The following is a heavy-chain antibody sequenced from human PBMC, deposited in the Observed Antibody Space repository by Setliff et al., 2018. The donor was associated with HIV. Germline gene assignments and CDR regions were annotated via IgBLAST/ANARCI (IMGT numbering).Heavy chain of an antibody. Sequence: SETLSLTCTVSRGSINNDYWSWIRQSPGKGLEWIGYVQNRGTTNYTSSLKSRVTISVDTSRNQFSLKLTSVTAADAAVYYCTGDYNSGSNRFDYWGQGTPVTVSS. CDR1: RGSINNDY. CDR2: VQNRGTT. V-gene: IGHV4-59*08. J-gene: IGHJ4*02. CDR3: TGDYNSGSNRFDY. D-gene: IGHD3-10*01.